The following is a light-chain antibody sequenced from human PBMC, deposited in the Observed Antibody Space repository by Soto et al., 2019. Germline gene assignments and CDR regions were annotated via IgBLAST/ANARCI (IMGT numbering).Light chain of an antibody. V-gene: IGLV2-8*01. CDR1: SSDVGGYNY. J-gene: IGLJ1*01. Sequence: QSVLTQPPSASGSPGQSVTISCTGTSSDVGGYNYVSWYQQHPGKAPKLMIYEVNKRPSGVPARFSGSKSGNTASLNVSGLQAEDEADYYCSSYAGTPFVFGTGTKLTVL. CDR3: SSYAGTPFV. CDR2: EVN.